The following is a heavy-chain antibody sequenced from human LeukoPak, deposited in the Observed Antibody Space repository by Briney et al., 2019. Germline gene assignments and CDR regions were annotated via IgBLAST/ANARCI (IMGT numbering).Heavy chain of an antibody. D-gene: IGHD2-2*01. V-gene: IGHV4-59*01. CDR1: DGSISFYY. Sequence: PSETLSLTCTVSDGSISFYYWSWIRQPPGKALEWIGYIFYSGTTNYNPSLKSRVTISVDTSKNQFSLRLSSVTAADTAVYHCASRTVPAAYDAFDIWGLGTMVTVSS. J-gene: IGHJ3*02. CDR3: ASRTVPAAYDAFDI. CDR2: IFYSGTT.